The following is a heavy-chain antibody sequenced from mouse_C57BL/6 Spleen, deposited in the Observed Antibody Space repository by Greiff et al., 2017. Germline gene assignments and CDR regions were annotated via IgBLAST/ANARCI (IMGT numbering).Heavy chain of an antibody. D-gene: IGHD2-2*01. J-gene: IGHJ2*01. CDR1: GFTFSSYA. Sequence: VQLKESGGGLVKPGGSLKLSCAASGFTFSSYAMSWVRQTPEKRLEWVATISDCGSYTYYPDNVKGRFTISRDNAKNNLYLQMSHLKSEDTAMYYCAREGSYGSYFDYWGQGTTLTVSS. CDR2: ISDCGSYT. CDR3: AREGSYGSYFDY. V-gene: IGHV5-4*01.